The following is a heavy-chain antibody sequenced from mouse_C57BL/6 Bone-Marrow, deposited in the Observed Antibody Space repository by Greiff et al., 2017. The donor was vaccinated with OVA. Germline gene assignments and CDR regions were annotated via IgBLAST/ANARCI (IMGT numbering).Heavy chain of an antibody. Sequence: VQLQQSGAELVRPGASVKLSCTASGFNINDDYMHWVKQRPEQGLEWIGWIDPENGDPEYASKFQGKATITADQSSNTAYLQLSTLTSDDTAVYYCTVLCDGWSYAMDYWGQGTSVTVSS. D-gene: IGHD2-3*01. J-gene: IGHJ4*01. CDR2: IDPENGDP. CDR3: TVLCDGWSYAMDY. V-gene: IGHV14-4*01. CDR1: GFNINDDY.